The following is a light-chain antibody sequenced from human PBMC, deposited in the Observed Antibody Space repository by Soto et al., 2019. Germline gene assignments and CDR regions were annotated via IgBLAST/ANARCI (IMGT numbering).Light chain of an antibody. V-gene: IGLV1-40*01. J-gene: IGLJ2*01. CDR1: SSNFGAGYD. Sequence: QSVLTQPPSVSGAPGQRVTISCTGSSSNFGAGYDVNWYQQLPGTAPKLLIYANRNRPSGVPDRFSASKSGTSASLAITGLQAEDEADYYCQSYDTSLSGWVFGGGTKLTVL. CDR2: ANR. CDR3: QSYDTSLSGWV.